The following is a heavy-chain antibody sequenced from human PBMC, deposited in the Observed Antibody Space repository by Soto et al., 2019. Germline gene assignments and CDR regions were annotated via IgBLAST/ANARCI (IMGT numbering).Heavy chain of an antibody. Sequence: PGGSLRLSCAASGFTFNSYAMSWVRQAPGKGLEWVSAISGSSGSTYYADSVQGRFTISRDNSKNTLYLQMNSLRAEDTAVYYCAGVCEGYDTSEYYFNYWGQGTLVTVSS. CDR1: GFTFNSYA. CDR3: AGVCEGYDTSEYYFNY. J-gene: IGHJ4*02. D-gene: IGHD3-22*01. CDR2: ISGSSGST. V-gene: IGHV3-23*01.